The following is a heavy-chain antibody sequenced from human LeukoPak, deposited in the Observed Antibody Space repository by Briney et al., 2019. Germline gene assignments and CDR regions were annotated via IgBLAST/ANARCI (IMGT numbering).Heavy chain of an antibody. J-gene: IGHJ5*02. D-gene: IGHD3-22*01. CDR3: ARRPRTSSGYQRWFDP. Sequence: SETLSLTCAVYGGSFSGYYWSWIRQPPGKGLEWIGEINHCGSTNYNPSLKSRVTISVDTSKNQFSLKLSSVTAADTAVYYCARRPRTSSGYQRWFDPWGQGTLVTVSS. CDR2: INHCGST. CDR1: GGSFSGYY. V-gene: IGHV4-34*01.